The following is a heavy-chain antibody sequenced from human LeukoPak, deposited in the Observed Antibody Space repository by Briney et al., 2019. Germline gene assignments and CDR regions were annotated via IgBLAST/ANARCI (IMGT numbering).Heavy chain of an antibody. CDR3: ARAGSVATTPFDY. Sequence: GGSLRLSCAASGFTFSSYSMNWVRQAPGKGLEWVSSISSSSSYIYYADSVKGRFTISRDNAKNLLYLQMDSLRAEDTAVYYCARAGSVATTPFDYWGQGTLVTVSS. V-gene: IGHV3-21*01. CDR2: ISSSSSYI. D-gene: IGHD5-12*01. CDR1: GFTFSSYS. J-gene: IGHJ4*02.